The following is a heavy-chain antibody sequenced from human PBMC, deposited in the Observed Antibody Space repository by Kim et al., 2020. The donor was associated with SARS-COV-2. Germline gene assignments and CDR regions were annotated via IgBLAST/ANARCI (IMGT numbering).Heavy chain of an antibody. J-gene: IGHJ4*02. D-gene: IGHD3-10*01. CDR1: GFTFSNYG. CDR2: IWSNGNTK. CDR3: ATDIGAAPFDY. Sequence: VGSLRLSCAASGFTFSNYGMHWVRQAPGKGLDWVAVIWSNGNTKNYADSVKGRFTISRDNSKNTLFLEMNSLRAEDTAVYYCATDIGAAPFDYWGQGTLV. V-gene: IGHV3-33*01.